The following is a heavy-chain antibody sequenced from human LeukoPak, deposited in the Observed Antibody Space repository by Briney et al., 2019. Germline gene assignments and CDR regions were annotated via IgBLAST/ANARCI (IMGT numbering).Heavy chain of an antibody. Sequence: GGSLRLSCAASGFTFSSYAMSWVRQAPGKGLEWVSAISGSGGSTYYADSVKGRFTISRDNSKNTLYLQMNSPRAEDTAVYYCARTYSSSPNPYGMDVWGQGTTVTVSS. J-gene: IGHJ6*02. CDR2: ISGSGGST. D-gene: IGHD6-13*01. V-gene: IGHV3-23*01. CDR3: ARTYSSSPNPYGMDV. CDR1: GFTFSSYA.